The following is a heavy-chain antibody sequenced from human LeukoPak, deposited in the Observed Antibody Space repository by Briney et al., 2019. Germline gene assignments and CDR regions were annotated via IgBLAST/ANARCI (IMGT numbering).Heavy chain of an antibody. CDR1: GDSISSSSYY. CDR3: ARIQNDVWDTAMVTPLLDY. J-gene: IGHJ4*02. V-gene: IGHV4-39*07. CDR2: IYYSGST. Sequence: SETLSLTCTVSGDSISSSSYYWGWIRQPPGKGLEWIGSIYYSGSTYYNPSLKSRVTISVDTSKNQFSLKLSSVTAADTAVYYCARIQNDVWDTAMVTPLLDYWGQGTLVTVSS. D-gene: IGHD5-18*01.